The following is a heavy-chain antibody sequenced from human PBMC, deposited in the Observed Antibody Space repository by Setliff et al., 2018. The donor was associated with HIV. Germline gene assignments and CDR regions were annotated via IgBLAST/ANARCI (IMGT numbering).Heavy chain of an antibody. J-gene: IGHJ6*02. Sequence: PGGSLRLSCAASGFTFSSYGMHWVRQAPGKGLEWVAFIRYDGSNKYYADSVKGRFTISSDNSKNTLYLQMNSLRAEDTAVYYCAKGAPAYDSSGYYGDYYYYYGMDVWGQGTTVTVSS. CDR3: AKGAPAYDSSGYYGDYYYYYGMDV. D-gene: IGHD3-22*01. CDR1: GFTFSSYG. CDR2: IRYDGSNK. V-gene: IGHV3-30*02.